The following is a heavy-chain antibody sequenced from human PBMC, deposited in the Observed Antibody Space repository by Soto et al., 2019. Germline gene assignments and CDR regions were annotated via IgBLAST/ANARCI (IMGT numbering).Heavy chain of an antibody. D-gene: IGHD2-15*01. CDR2: TIIAGGGT. CDR1: GFSFPNSA. Sequence: QMQVVQSGPEVKRPGTSVKVPCKASGFSFPNSAVQWVRQARGRPLEWIGYTIIAGGGTKYAQNLQGRITITRDMSTSTAYMELSSLRSEDTAIYYCAAELYSGGRCCSFDIWGQGTVVTVSS. CDR3: AAELYSGGRCCSFDI. J-gene: IGHJ3*02. V-gene: IGHV1-58*01.